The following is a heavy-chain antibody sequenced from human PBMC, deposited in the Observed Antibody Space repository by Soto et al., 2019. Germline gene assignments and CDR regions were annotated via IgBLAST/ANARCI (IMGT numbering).Heavy chain of an antibody. CDR2: IFHDGNT. CDR3: ARHEGWTGPDQ. CDR1: GASSGSGGW. D-gene: IGHD2-8*02. V-gene: IGHV4-4*02. J-gene: IGHJ5*02. Sequence: PAETLSLTCAVSGASSGSGGWWSFVRQPPGKGLEWIVEIFHDGNTNYSPSLKSRVTISVDKSQNQFSLNVYSVTAADTAVYYCARHEGWTGPDQWGQGTLVTVSS.